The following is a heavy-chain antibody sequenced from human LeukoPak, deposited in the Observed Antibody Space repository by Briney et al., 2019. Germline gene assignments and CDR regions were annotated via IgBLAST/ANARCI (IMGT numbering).Heavy chain of an antibody. V-gene: IGHV3-23*01. CDR1: GGSISSSSYY. J-gene: IGHJ3*02. D-gene: IGHD2-21*01. CDR2: ISGSGVGT. Sequence: ETLSLTCTVSGGSISSSSYYWGWVRQAPGKGLERVSAISGSGVGTYYADSVKGRFTISRDNSWNTLYLQMSSLRAEDTAVYYCAKDQVISGSEASDIWGQGTMVTVSS. CDR3: AKDQVISGSEASDI.